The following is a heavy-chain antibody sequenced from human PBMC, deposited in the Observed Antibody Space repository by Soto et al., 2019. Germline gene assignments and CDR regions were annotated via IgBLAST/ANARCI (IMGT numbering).Heavy chain of an antibody. V-gene: IGHV3-30*18. Sequence: GGSLRLSCAASGFTFSSYGMHWVRQAPGKGLEWVAVISYDGSNKYYADSVKGRFTISRDNSKNTLYLQMNSLRAEDTAVYYCAKDLKARIRGFDYWGQGTLVTVSS. J-gene: IGHJ4*02. CDR1: GFTFSSYG. CDR3: AKDLKARIRGFDY. D-gene: IGHD6-6*01. CDR2: ISYDGSNK.